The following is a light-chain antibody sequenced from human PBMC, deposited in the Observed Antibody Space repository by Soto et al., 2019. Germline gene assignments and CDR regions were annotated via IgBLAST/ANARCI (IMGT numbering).Light chain of an antibody. J-gene: IGKJ2*01. CDR2: AAS. Sequence: DIQMTQSPSSLSASVGDRVSITCQASQDIRKYLNWYQQKPGKAPKLLIYAASNLETGVPSRFSGRGSGTHFTFTIGSLQPEDIGTYYCQQFDTLPPMYTFGQGTKVEIK. CDR3: QQFDTLPPMYT. V-gene: IGKV1-33*01. CDR1: QDIRKY.